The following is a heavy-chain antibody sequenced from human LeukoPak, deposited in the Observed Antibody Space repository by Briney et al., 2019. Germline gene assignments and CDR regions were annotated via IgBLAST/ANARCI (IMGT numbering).Heavy chain of an antibody. CDR1: GGSISSSSYY. Sequence: TSETLSLTCTVSGGSISSSSYYWGWIRQPPGKGLEWIGSIYYSGSTYYNPSLKSQITISVDTSKNQISLKLSSMTAADTAVYYCARHGPMTTETYYYYYYYMDVWGKGTTVTVSS. J-gene: IGHJ6*03. CDR3: ARHGPMTTETYYYYYYYMDV. V-gene: IGHV4-39*01. CDR2: IYYSGST. D-gene: IGHD1-14*01.